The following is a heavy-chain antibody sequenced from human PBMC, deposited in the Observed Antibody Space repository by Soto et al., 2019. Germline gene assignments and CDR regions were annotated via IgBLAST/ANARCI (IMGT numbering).Heavy chain of an antibody. CDR3: AKDLLRELGWNYYYYGMDV. CDR1: GFTFSSYA. V-gene: IGHV3-23*01. D-gene: IGHD6-19*01. Sequence: GGSLRLSCAASGFTFSSYAMSWVRQAPGKGLEWVSAISGSGGSTYYADSVKGRFTISRDNSKNTLYLQMNSLRAEDTAVYYCAKDLLRELGWNYYYYGMDVWGQGTTVTVSS. CDR2: ISGSGGST. J-gene: IGHJ6*02.